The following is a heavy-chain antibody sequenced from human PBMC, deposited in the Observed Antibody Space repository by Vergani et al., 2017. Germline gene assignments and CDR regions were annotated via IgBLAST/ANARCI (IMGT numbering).Heavy chain of an antibody. CDR3: ARGKGGSYP. Sequence: QVQLQESGPGLVKPSETLSLTCTVSGGSISSYYWSWIRQPPGKGLEWIGYIYYSGSTNYNPSLKSRVTISVDTSKNQFSLKLSSVTAADTAVYYCARGKGGSYPWGQGTLVTVSS. D-gene: IGHD1-26*01. CDR1: GGSISSYY. V-gene: IGHV4-59*12. J-gene: IGHJ5*02. CDR2: IYYSGST.